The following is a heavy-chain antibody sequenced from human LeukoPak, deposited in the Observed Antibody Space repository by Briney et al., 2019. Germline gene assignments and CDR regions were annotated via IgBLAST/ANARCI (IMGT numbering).Heavy chain of an antibody. Sequence: GRSLRLSCAASGFTFSSYGMHWVRQAPGKGLEWVAVISYDGSNKYYADSVKGRFTISRDNSKNTLYLQMNSLRAEDTAVYYCAKDGSGSYYYYYYYYGMDVWGQGTTVTVSS. J-gene: IGHJ6*02. V-gene: IGHV3-30*18. CDR3: AKDGSGSYYYYYYYYGMDV. CDR2: ISYDGSNK. D-gene: IGHD1-26*01. CDR1: GFTFSSYG.